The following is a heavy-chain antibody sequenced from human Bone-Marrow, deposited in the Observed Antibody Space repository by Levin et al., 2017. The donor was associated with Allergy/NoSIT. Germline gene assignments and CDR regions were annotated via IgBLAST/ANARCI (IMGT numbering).Heavy chain of an antibody. CDR2: ISSSSSYK. CDR1: GFTFSSYA. V-gene: IGHV3-21*01. J-gene: IGHJ4*02. Sequence: PGGSLRLSCAASGFTFSSYAMNWVRQAPGKGLEWVSFISSSSSYKYYADSVKGRFTISRDNAKNSLHLQMNSLTEEDTAVYYCTRVTTVTTPFDFWGQGTLVTVSS. D-gene: IGHD4-17*01. CDR3: TRVTTVTTPFDF.